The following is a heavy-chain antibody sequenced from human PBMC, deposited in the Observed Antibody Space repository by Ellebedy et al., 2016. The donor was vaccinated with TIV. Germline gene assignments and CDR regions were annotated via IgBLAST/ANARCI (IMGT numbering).Heavy chain of an antibody. Sequence: PGGSLRLSCAASGFTFSSYGMSWVRQAPGKGLEWVSGISAAGVTYYADSVRGRFTISRYNSKNTLYLKMNSLRAEDTAVYFCAKDTRIAGPYYFDYWGQGTLVTVSS. CDR2: ISAAGVT. D-gene: IGHD3-10*01. J-gene: IGHJ4*02. CDR1: GFTFSSYG. CDR3: AKDTRIAGPYYFDY. V-gene: IGHV3-23*01.